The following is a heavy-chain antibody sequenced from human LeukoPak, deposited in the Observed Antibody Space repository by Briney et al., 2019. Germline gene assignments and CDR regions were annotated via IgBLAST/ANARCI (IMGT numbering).Heavy chain of an antibody. D-gene: IGHD5-18*01. J-gene: IGHJ5*02. CDR2: IYYSGST. CDR1: GGSISSYY. CDR3: ARDGGYSYGYPNWFDP. V-gene: IGHV4-59*01. Sequence: SETLSLTCTVSGGSISSYYWSWIRKPPGKGLEWIGYIYYSGSTNYNPSLKSRVTISVDTSKNQFSLKLSSVTAADTAVYYCARDGGYSYGYPNWFDPWGQGTLVTVSS.